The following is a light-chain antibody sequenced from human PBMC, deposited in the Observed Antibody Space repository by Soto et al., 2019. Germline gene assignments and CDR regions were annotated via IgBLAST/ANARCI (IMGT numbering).Light chain of an antibody. Sequence: DIQMTQSPSSLSASVGDRVTITCLASQSISSYLNWYQQKPGKDPKLLIYAASSLQSGVPSRFSGSGSGTDFNLTISSLQTEDFATYYCQQSYSTTPTFGQGTRLEIK. V-gene: IGKV1-39*01. CDR3: QQSYSTTPT. J-gene: IGKJ5*01. CDR2: AAS. CDR1: QSISSY.